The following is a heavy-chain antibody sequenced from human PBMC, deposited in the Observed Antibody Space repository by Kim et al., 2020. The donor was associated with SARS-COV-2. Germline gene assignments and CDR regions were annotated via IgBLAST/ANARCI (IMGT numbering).Heavy chain of an antibody. CDR1: GFTFDTYA. J-gene: IGHJ6*02. D-gene: IGHD5-12*01. V-gene: IGHV3-23*01. CDR2: ISGNGVNK. Sequence: GXSLRLSCVASGFTFDTYAMSWVRQAPGXGXEWVSVISGNGVNKFHADSVRGRFTISRDNSKNTLYLQMNSLRDEDTALYYCAKVVVMDGYNYYYYYYGMXXWGXGTAVTVSS. CDR3: AKVVVMDGYNYYYYYYGMXX.